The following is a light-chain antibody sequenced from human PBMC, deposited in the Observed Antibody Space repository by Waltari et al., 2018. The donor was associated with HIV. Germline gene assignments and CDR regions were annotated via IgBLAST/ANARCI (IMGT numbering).Light chain of an antibody. CDR3: QQYGTSPWT. Sequence: EIVFTQSPGTLSLSPGARAILSCRASQSVNTNYLAWYQQKDGQAPRLVIYGASNRAAGITDRFSSSGSGTDFTISISRLGPEDFAVYYCQQYGTSPWTFGQGTNVEIK. CDR1: QSVNTNY. V-gene: IGKV3-20*01. CDR2: GAS. J-gene: IGKJ1*01.